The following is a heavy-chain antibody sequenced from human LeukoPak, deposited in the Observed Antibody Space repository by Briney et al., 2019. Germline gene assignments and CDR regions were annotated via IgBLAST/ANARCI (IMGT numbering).Heavy chain of an antibody. CDR2: IYSGGST. CDR1: GFTVSSNY. D-gene: IGHD3/OR15-3a*01. V-gene: IGHV3-53*01. CDR3: ARYMILGFFFDY. Sequence: PGGSLRLSCAASGFTVSSNYMSWVRQAPGKGLERVSVIYSGGSTYYADSVKGRFTISRDNSKNTLYLQMNSLRAEDTAVYYCARYMILGFFFDYWGQGTLVTVSS. J-gene: IGHJ4*02.